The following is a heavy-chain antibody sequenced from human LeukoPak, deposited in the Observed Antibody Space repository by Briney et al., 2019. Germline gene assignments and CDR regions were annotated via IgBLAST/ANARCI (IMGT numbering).Heavy chain of an antibody. D-gene: IGHD3-3*01. CDR1: GFTVSSNY. CDR3: ARTNYDFWSGYSKADFDY. J-gene: IGHJ4*02. V-gene: IGHV3-53*01. CDR2: IYSGGST. Sequence: GGSLRLSCAASGFTVSSNYMSWVRQAPGKGLEWVSVIYSGGSTYYADSVKGRFSISRDNSKNTLNLQMNSLSAEDTAVYYCARTNYDFWSGYSKADFDYWGQGILVTVSS.